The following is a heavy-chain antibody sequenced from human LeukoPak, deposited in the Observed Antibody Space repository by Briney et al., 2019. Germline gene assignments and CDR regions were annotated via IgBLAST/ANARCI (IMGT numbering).Heavy chain of an antibody. CDR2: IWYDGSNK. CDR1: GFTFSSYG. V-gene: IGHV3-30*02. D-gene: IGHD6-19*01. Sequence: GSLRLSCAASGFTFSSYGMHWVRQAPGKGLEWVAFIWYDGSNKYYADSVKGRFTISRDNSKNTLYLQMNSLRAEDTAVYYCAKPNPDSSGSLDYWGQGTLVTVSS. CDR3: AKPNPDSSGSLDY. J-gene: IGHJ4*02.